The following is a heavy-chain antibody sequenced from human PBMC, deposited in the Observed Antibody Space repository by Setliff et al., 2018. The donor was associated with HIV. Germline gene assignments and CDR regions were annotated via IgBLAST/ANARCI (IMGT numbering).Heavy chain of an antibody. Sequence: SVKVSCKASGGTFSSYAINWVRQAPGQGLEWMGGIIPIFGTANYAQKFQGRVTITRNTSISTAYMELSSLRSEDTAVYYCARGGTYCTNGVCYTHNWFDPWGQGTLVTVSS. V-gene: IGHV1-69*05. D-gene: IGHD2-8*01. CDR2: IIPIFGTA. CDR3: ARGGTYCTNGVCYTHNWFDP. J-gene: IGHJ5*02. CDR1: GGTFSSYA.